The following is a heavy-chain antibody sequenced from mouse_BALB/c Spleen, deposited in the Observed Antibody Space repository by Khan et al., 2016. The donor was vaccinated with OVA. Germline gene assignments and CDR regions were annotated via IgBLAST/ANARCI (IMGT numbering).Heavy chain of an antibody. CDR2: IYLGNSDT. CDR1: GYSFITYR. CDR3: TRGVRGCDY. J-gene: IGHJ2*01. Sequence: VQLQQSGTVLARPGASVKMSCTASGYSFITYRMHWDKQRPGQGLERNGAIYLGNSDTSYNQTFQGKAKLTAVTSASTAYMELSSLTKEDSEVDDGTRGVRGCDYWGQGTTLTVSS. V-gene: IGHV1-5*01.